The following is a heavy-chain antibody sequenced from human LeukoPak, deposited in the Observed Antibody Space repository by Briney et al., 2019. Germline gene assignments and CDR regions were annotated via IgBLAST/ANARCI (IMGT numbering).Heavy chain of an antibody. CDR2: ISYDGNNK. CDR1: GFPFADYA. Sequence: HGGSLRLSCAASGFPFADYAMHWVRQAPGKGLEWVALISYDGNNKFYADSVKGRFTLSRDDSKNTLYLQMNSLRAEDTAVYYCAREGRRCTNGVCEPRRCFDYWGQGTLVTVSS. D-gene: IGHD2-8*01. V-gene: IGHV3-30-3*01. CDR3: AREGRRCTNGVCEPRRCFDY. J-gene: IGHJ4*02.